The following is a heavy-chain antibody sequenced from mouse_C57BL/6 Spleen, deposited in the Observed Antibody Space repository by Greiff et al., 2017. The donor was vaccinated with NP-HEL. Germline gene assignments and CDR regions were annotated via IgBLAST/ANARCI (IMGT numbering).Heavy chain of an antibody. CDR3: ARGGLRRSLDY. CDR2: IYPGDGDT. CDR1: GYAFSSYW. Sequence: VQLQQSGAELVKPGASVKISCKASGYAFSSYWMNWVKQRPGKGLEWIGQIYPGDGDTNYNGKFKGKATLTADKSYSTAYMQLSSLTSDDSAVYFCARGGLRRSLDYWGQGTTLTVSS. D-gene: IGHD2-4*01. J-gene: IGHJ2*01. V-gene: IGHV1-80*01.